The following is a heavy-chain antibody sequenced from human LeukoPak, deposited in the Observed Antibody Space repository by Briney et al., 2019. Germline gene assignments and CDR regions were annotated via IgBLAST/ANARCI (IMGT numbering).Heavy chain of an antibody. CDR1: GGSISSGSYY. D-gene: IGHD2-21*02. CDR3: ARAQVVVVTGFDAFDI. V-gene: IGHV4-61*02. Sequence: SETLSLTCTVSGGSISSGSYYWSWIRQPAGKGLEWIGRIYTSGSTNYNPSLKSRVTISVDTSKNQFSLKLSSVTAADTAVYYCARAQVVVVTGFDAFDILGQGTMVTVSS. CDR2: IYTSGST. J-gene: IGHJ3*02.